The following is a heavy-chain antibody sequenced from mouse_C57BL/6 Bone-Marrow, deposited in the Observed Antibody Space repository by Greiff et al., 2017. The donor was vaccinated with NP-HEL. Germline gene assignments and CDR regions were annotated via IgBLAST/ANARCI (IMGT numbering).Heavy chain of an antibody. CDR2: ISNLAYSI. CDR1: GFTFSDYG. CDR3: ASLYYGSPFAY. J-gene: IGHJ3*01. V-gene: IGHV5-15*01. D-gene: IGHD1-1*01. Sequence: DVKLQESGGGLVQPGGSLKLSCAASGFTFSDYGMAWVRQAPRKGPEWVAFISNLAYSIYYADTVTGRFTISRENAKNTLYLEMSSLRSEDTAMYYCASLYYGSPFAYWGQGTLVTVSA.